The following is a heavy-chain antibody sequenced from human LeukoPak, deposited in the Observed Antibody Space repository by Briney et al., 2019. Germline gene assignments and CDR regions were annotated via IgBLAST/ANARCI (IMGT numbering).Heavy chain of an antibody. Sequence: GGSLRLSCAGSGFTFTRFWMHWVRQAPAKGLVWVSRINVEGTTTTYADSVEGRFTISRDENTLYLQMSHLRVDDTAVYYCARGGEEAFDYWGQGTLVTVSS. D-gene: IGHD3-10*01. V-gene: IGHV3-74*01. CDR2: INVEGTTT. CDR1: GFTFTRFW. J-gene: IGHJ4*02. CDR3: ARGGEEAFDY.